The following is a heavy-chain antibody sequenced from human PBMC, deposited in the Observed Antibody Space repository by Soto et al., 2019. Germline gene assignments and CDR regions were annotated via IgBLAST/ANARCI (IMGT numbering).Heavy chain of an antibody. CDR2: ISWNSGSI. J-gene: IGHJ4*02. D-gene: IGHD6-19*01. V-gene: IGHV3-9*01. CDR1: GFTFDDYA. Sequence: QPGGSLRLSCAASGFTFDDYAMHWVRQAPGKGLEWVSGISWNSGSIGYADSVKGRFTISRDNAKNSLYLQMNSLRAEDTALYYCAKDNRIAVAGIFDYRGRGTLVTVSS. CDR3: AKDNRIAVAGIFDY.